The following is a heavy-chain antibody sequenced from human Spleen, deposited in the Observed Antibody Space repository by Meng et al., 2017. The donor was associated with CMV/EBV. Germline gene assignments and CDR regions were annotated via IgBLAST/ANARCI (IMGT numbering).Heavy chain of an antibody. CDR2: INPDGSTI. CDR3: AKLLGTVTTYDY. D-gene: IGHD4-17*01. V-gene: IGHV3-7*01. J-gene: IGHJ4*02. Sequence: SCVASGFMFSYNWMSWVRQAPGKGLQWVASINPDGSTIHHVDSVKGRFTISRDNAKNSLYLQVNSVTAEDTAIYFCAKLLGTVTTYDYWGLGTLVTVSS. CDR1: GFMFSYNW.